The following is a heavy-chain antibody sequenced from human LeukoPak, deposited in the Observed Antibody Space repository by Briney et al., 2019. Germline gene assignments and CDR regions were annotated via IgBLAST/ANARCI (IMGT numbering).Heavy chain of an antibody. CDR2: ISMGGSYI. CDR3: ARGTVAVPWD. V-gene: IGHV3-21*01. D-gene: IGHD1-26*01. Sequence: PGGSLRLSCAASGFTFSDSTMNWVRQAPGKGLEWVSSISMGGSYIYFADSLKGRFTISRDNAKKSLYLQMNNLRAADTAVYYCARGTVAVPWDWGQGTLVIVSS. J-gene: IGHJ4*01. CDR1: GFTFSDST.